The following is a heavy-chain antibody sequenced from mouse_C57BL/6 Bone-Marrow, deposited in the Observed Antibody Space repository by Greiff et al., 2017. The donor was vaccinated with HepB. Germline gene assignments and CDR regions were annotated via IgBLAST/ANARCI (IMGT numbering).Heavy chain of an antibody. CDR3: ARGGALLLLPMDY. Sequence: QVQLKQSGPELVKPGASVKISCKASGYAFSSSWMNWVKQRPGKGLEWIGRIYPGDGDTNYNGKFKGKATLTADKSSSTAYMQLSSLTSEDSAVYFCARGGALLLLPMDYWGQGTSVTVSS. J-gene: IGHJ4*01. CDR2: IYPGDGDT. V-gene: IGHV1-82*01. CDR1: GYAFSSSW. D-gene: IGHD1-1*01.